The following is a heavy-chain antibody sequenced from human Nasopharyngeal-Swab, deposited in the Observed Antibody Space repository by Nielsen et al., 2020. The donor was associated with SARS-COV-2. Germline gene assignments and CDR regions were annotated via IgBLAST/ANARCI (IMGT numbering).Heavy chain of an antibody. Sequence: GESLKISCAASGCTFSGYSMSWVRQAPGTGLEWVAAIGRTCGSTYYVDSVKRQFTISSDNSKNTLYLQMNSLRAEDTAVYYCANDRGCSGGSCYVHWYFDLWGRGTLVTVSS. CDR1: GCTFSGYS. D-gene: IGHD2-15*01. CDR3: ANDRGCSGGSCYVHWYFDL. J-gene: IGHJ2*01. V-gene: IGHV3-23*01. CDR2: IGRTCGST.